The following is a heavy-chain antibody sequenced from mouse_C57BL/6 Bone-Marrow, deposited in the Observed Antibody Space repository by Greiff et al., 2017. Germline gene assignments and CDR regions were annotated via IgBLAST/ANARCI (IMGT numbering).Heavy chain of an antibody. CDR2: ICPGRGYT. CDR3: ARAGNYFDY. Sequence: VQLQQSGADLVKPGASVKISCAASGYTFTSYWMTWVQQRPGQGLEWVGAICPGRGYTYYHDKVKGRATLTGDKANNTAYLQLSSLTSEDSAVYDCARAGNYFDYWGQGTTLTVSS. J-gene: IGHJ2*01. V-gene: IGHV1-55*01. CDR1: GYTFTSYW.